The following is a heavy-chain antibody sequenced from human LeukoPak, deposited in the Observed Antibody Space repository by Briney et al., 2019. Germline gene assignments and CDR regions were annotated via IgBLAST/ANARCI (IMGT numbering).Heavy chain of an antibody. Sequence: TGGSLRLSCAASGLAFSGTWMSWVRQAPGKGLEWVGRIKSRSDGGTTDYASPVKGRFTISRDDSKNTLYLQMNSLKIEDTAVYYCTAYYDSSGRIDYWGQGTLVTVSS. D-gene: IGHD3-22*01. CDR3: TAYYDSSGRIDY. CDR2: IKSRSDGGTT. CDR1: GLAFSGTW. V-gene: IGHV3-15*01. J-gene: IGHJ4*02.